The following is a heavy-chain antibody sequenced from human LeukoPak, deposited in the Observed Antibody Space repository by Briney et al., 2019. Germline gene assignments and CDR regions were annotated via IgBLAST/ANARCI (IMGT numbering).Heavy chain of an antibody. J-gene: IGHJ4*02. D-gene: IGHD2-15*01. CDR2: ISYDGSNK. CDR3: AREEGYCSGGSCYLDY. CDR1: GFTFSSYA. Sequence: QTGVSLRLSCAASGFTFSSYAMHWVRQAPGKGLEWVAVISYDGSNKYYADSVKGRFTISRDNSKNTLYLQMNSLRAEDTAVYYCAREEGYCSGGSCYLDYWGQGTLVTVSS. V-gene: IGHV3-30*04.